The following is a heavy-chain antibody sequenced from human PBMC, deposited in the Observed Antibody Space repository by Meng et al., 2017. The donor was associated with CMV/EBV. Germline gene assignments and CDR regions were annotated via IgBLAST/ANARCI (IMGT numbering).Heavy chain of an antibody. D-gene: IGHD3-10*01. J-gene: IGHJ4*02. CDR3: VTWLWCGELSGYYFDY. V-gene: IGHV4-39*06. Sequence: LQESGPRVVKPSQTLPLPCCVSGGDISCSSCDWGCRRQHPGKGLEWIGSMYYSGSNYYNQYVKSRITISVDTSKNQFTLKLSQVTAADTDVYYCVTWLWCGELSGYYFDYWGQGTLVTVFS. CDR2: MYYSGSN. CDR1: GGDISCSSCD.